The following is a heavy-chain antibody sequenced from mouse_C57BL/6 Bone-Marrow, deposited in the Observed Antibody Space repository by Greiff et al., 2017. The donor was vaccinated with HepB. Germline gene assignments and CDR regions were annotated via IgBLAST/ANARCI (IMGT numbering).Heavy chain of an antibody. CDR1: GYAFSSSW. CDR2: IYPGDGDT. CDR3: ARKEDDSAWFAY. J-gene: IGHJ3*01. D-gene: IGHD2-4*01. V-gene: IGHV1-82*01. Sequence: VQLQQSGPELVKPGASVKISCKASGYAFSSSWMNWVKQRPGKGLEWIGRIYPGDGDTNYNGKFKGKATLTADKSSSTAYMQLSSLTSEDSAVYFCARKEDDSAWFAYWGQGTLVTVSA.